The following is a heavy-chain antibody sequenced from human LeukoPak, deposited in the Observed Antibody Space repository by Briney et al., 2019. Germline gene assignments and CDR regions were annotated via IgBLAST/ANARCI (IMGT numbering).Heavy chain of an antibody. CDR1: GFPFSYYA. D-gene: IGHD2-2*01. Sequence: GGSLILSCAASGFPFSYYAMHWVRQAPGMGLECVVLISYDGTDKYYADSVKGRFTISRDNSKNTLYLQMNSLRAEDTAVYYCAKDLRKVVVPAAAFDYWGQGTLVTVSS. CDR2: ISYDGTDK. V-gene: IGHV3-30*04. J-gene: IGHJ4*02. CDR3: AKDLRKVVVPAAAFDY.